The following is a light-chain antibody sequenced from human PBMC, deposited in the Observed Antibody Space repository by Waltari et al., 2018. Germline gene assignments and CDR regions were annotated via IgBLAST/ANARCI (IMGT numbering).Light chain of an antibody. CDR3: QTWGTGIQV. V-gene: IGLV4-69*01. CDR1: RGHRSYA. CDR2: VNSYGIH. J-gene: IGLJ2*01. Sequence: QLVLTQSPSASASLGASVKLTCTLSRGHRSYAIAWHPQQPEKGPRYLMNVNSYGIHKKGDGIPDRFSGSSSATGRYLTISSLQSEDEADYYCQTWGTGIQVFGGGTKLTVL.